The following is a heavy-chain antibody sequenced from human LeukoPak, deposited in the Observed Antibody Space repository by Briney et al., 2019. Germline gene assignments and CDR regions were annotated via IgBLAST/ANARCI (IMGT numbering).Heavy chain of an antibody. CDR1: GFTFSNAW. CDR3: TTELRRSSWFPLDV. CDR2: IKSKTDGGTT. D-gene: IGHD6-13*01. V-gene: IGHV3-15*01. Sequence: GGSLRLSCAASGFTFSNAWMSWVRQAPGKGLEWVGRIKSKTDGGTTDYAAPVKGRFTISRDDSKNTLYLQMNSLKTEDTAVYYCTTELRRSSWFPLDVWGKGTTVTVSS. J-gene: IGHJ6*04.